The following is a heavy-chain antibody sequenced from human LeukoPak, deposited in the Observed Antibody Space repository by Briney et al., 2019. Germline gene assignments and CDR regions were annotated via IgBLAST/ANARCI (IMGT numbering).Heavy chain of an antibody. CDR2: ISAYNGNT. V-gene: IGHV1-18*04. J-gene: IGHJ4*02. CDR3: ARVPDYYXSGRLDXY. Sequence: ASVKVSCNASGYTFTSYGISWVRQAPGQGLEWMGWISAYNGNTNYAQKLQGRVTMTTDTSTSTAYMELRSLRSDDTAVYYCARVPDYYXSGRLDXYWGQGTLVXVSS. D-gene: IGHD3-10*01. CDR1: GYTFTSYG.